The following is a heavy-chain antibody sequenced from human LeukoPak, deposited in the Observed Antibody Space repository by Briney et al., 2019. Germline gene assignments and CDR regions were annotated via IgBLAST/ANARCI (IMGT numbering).Heavy chain of an antibody. D-gene: IGHD3-10*01. V-gene: IGHV1-18*01. J-gene: IGHJ4*02. CDR1: GYTFTSYG. CDR2: INAYNGNT. Sequence: RASVKVSCKASGYTFTSYGISWVRQAPGQGLEWMGWINAYNGNTNYAQKLQGRVTMTTDTSTSTAYTELRSLRSDDTAVYYCARSSHWASGSYYMGGDYWGQGTLVTVSS. CDR3: ARSSHWASGSYYMGGDY.